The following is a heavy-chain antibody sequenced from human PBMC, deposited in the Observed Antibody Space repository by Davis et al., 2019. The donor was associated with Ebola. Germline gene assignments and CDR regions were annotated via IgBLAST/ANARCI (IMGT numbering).Heavy chain of an antibody. D-gene: IGHD3-10*01. CDR1: GGSISSTSYY. CDR2: IYYSGST. CDR3: SRLGPTMGRGYGMDV. J-gene: IGHJ6*02. Sequence: MPSETLSLTCTVSGGSISSTSYYRAWIRQPPGKGPERTGSIYYSGSTYYNPSLKSRVTISVDTSKNQLSLKLSSVTAADTAVYYCSRLGPTMGRGYGMDVWGQGTTVTVSS. V-gene: IGHV4-39*01.